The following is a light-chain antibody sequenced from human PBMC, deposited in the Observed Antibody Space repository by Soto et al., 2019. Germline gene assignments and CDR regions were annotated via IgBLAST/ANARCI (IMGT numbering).Light chain of an antibody. V-gene: IGKV1-5*01. CDR2: DAS. CDR1: QSISSW. J-gene: IGKJ1*01. CDR3: QQYNSYPVT. Sequence: DIQMTQSPSTLSASVGDRVTITCRASQSISSWLAWYQQKPGKAPKLLIYDASSLESGVPLRFSGSGSGTEFTLTISSLQPDDFATYYCQQYNSYPVTFGQGTKVDIK.